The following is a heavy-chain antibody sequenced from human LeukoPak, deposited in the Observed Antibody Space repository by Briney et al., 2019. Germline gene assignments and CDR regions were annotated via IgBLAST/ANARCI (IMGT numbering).Heavy chain of an antibody. J-gene: IGHJ4*02. CDR1: GFTFSDYY. Sequence: GGSLRLSCAVSGFTFSDYYMSWIRQAPGKGLEWISYISDSGTTIYYADSVKGRFTISRDNAKNSLYLQMNSLRAEDTAVYYCARVYIAEDYWGQGTLVTISS. D-gene: IGHD2-15*01. CDR3: ARVYIAEDY. V-gene: IGHV3-11*01. CDR2: ISDSGTTI.